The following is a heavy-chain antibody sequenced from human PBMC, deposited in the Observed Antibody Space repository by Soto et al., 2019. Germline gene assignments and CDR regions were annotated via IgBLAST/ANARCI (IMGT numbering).Heavy chain of an antibody. D-gene: IGHD3-22*01. V-gene: IGHV4-38-2*01. CDR1: GYSISSGFY. Sequence: SETLSLTCAVSGYSISSGFYWRWIRQPPGKGLEWIGNIYHIGSTYYNPSLKSRVTISVDTSKNQFSLNLSSVTAADTAVYYCARAWVAYYYDSRVPGYFDYWGQGTLVTVSS. J-gene: IGHJ4*02. CDR2: IYHIGST. CDR3: ARAWVAYYYDSRVPGYFDY.